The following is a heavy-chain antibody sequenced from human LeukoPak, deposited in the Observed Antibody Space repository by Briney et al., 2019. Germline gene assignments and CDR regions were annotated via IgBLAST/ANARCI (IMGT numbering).Heavy chain of an antibody. V-gene: IGHV1-69*13. CDR3: ARVRPIVVVPAARGNWLDP. Sequence: SVKVSCKASGGTFSSYAISWVRQAPGQGLEWMGGIIPIFGTANYAQKFQGRVTITADESTSTAYMELSSLRSEDTAVYYCARVRPIVVVPAARGNWLDPWGQGTLVTVSS. J-gene: IGHJ5*02. D-gene: IGHD2-2*01. CDR1: GGTFSSYA. CDR2: IIPIFGTA.